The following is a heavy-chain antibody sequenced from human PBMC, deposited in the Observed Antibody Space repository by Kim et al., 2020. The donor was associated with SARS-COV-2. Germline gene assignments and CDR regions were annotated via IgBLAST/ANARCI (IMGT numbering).Heavy chain of an antibody. Sequence: GGSLRLSCAASGFTFSSYAMSWVRQAPGKGLEWVSAISGSGGSTYYADSVKGRFTISRDNSKNTLYLQMNSLRAEDTAVYYCAKSYDYVWGSSGYDYWGQGTLVTVSS. CDR2: ISGSGGST. CDR3: AKSYDYVWGSSGYDY. CDR1: GFTFSSYA. D-gene: IGHD3-16*01. J-gene: IGHJ4*02. V-gene: IGHV3-23*01.